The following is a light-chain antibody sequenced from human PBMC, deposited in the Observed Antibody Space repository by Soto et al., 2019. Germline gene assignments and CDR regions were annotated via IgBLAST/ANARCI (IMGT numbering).Light chain of an antibody. J-gene: IGLJ1*01. CDR2: GNS. CDR3: QSYGSSRSYV. CDR1: SSNIGAGYD. V-gene: IGLV1-40*01. Sequence: QSVLTQPPSVSGAPGQRVTISCTGSSSNIGAGYDVHWYQQLPGTAPKLLIYGNSNRPSGVPDRFPGSKSGTSASLAITGLQAEDEADYYCQSYGSSRSYVFGTGTQLTVL.